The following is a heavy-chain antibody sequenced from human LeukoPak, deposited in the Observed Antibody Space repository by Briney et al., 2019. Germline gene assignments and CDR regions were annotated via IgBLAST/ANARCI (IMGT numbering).Heavy chain of an antibody. Sequence: SGTLSLTCAVSGGSISSSNWWSWVRQPPGKGLEWIGEIYHSGSTNYNPSLKSRVTISVDKSKNQFSLKLSSVTAADTAVYYCARSVGYDFWSGGPSNWFDPWGQGTLVTVSS. CDR3: ARSVGYDFWSGGPSNWFDP. V-gene: IGHV4-4*02. D-gene: IGHD3-3*01. CDR2: IYHSGST. CDR1: GGSISSSNW. J-gene: IGHJ5*02.